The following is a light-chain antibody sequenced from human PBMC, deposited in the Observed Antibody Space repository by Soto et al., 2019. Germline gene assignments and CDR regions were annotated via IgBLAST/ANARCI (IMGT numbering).Light chain of an antibody. CDR3: QQYSSYSPYT. V-gene: IGKV1-5*03. J-gene: IGKJ2*01. CDR1: QTISSM. CDR2: KAS. Sequence: DIQMTQSPSTLSASVGDRVTITCRASQTISSMLAWYQQKPAKAPRLLIYKASNLENGVPSRFSGSGCATEFTLITSSLQPDDFATYYCQQYSSYSPYTFGQGTKDEIK.